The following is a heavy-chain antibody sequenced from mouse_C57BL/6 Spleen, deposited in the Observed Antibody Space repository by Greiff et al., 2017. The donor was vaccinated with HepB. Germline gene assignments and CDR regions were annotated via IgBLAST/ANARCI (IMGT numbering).Heavy chain of an antibody. Sequence: EVHLVESGGGLVKPGGSLKLSCAASGFTFSSYTMSWVRQTPEKRLEWVATISGGGGNPYYPDRVKGRFPISRDHAKNTLYLQMSRLRSEDTALYYCARKGGLRDFDYWGQGTTLTVSS. CDR2: ISGGGGNP. V-gene: IGHV5-9*01. J-gene: IGHJ2*01. CDR1: GFTFSSYT. D-gene: IGHD2-4*01. CDR3: ARKGGLRDFDY.